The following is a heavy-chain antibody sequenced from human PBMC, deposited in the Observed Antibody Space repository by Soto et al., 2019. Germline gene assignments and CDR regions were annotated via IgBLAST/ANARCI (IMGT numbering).Heavy chain of an antibody. CDR3: ARVSTFLGISY. CDR1: GGSISSHY. Sequence: SETLSLTCTVSGGSISSHYWSWLRQPPGKGLEWIGYIYYSGSTNYNPSLKSRVTISVDTSKNQFSLKLSSVTAADTAVYYCARVSTFLGISYWGQGTLVTVSS. CDR2: IYYSGST. D-gene: IGHD7-27*01. V-gene: IGHV4-59*11. J-gene: IGHJ4*02.